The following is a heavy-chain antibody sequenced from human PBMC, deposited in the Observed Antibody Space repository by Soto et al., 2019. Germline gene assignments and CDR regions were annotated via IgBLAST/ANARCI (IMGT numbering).Heavy chain of an antibody. J-gene: IGHJ4*02. V-gene: IGHV4-30-2*01. D-gene: IGHD3-16*01. CDR1: GGSIDSGAFS. CDR2: VTHSGTA. Sequence: SETLSLTCAVSGGSIDSGAFSLSWIRQPPGKGLEWIGYVTHSGTAYSIPSLNGRLTLSVDSSQTQFSLKLTSVTAADSAFYSCDRIHWAQRSLDYWGRGILVTVSS. CDR3: DRIHWAQRSLDY.